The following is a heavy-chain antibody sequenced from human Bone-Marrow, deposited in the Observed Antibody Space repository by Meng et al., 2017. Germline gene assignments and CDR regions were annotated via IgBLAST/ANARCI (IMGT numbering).Heavy chain of an antibody. J-gene: IGHJ4*02. CDR2: ISSSSYI. Sequence: GESLKISCAASGFTFSSYSMNWVRQAPGKGLEWVSSISSSSYIYYADSVKGRFTISRDNAKNSLYLQMNSLRAEDTAVYYCARGAYSSGWYYWGQGTLVTVS. D-gene: IGHD6-19*01. CDR3: ARGAYSSGWYY. CDR1: GFTFSSYS. V-gene: IGHV3-21*01.